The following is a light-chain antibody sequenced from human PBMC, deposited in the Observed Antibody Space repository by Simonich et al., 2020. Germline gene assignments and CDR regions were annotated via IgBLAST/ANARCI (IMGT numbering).Light chain of an antibody. Sequence: EIVLTQSPATLSLSPGERATLSCRASQSVSRNLAWYQQKPGQAPRLLIYGASTRATGIPASFSGSGSGTDFTLTISRLEPEDFAVYYCQQYGSSPEFTFGPGTKVDIK. J-gene: IGKJ3*01. V-gene: IGKV3-20*01. CDR2: GAS. CDR3: QQYGSSPEFT. CDR1: QSVSRN.